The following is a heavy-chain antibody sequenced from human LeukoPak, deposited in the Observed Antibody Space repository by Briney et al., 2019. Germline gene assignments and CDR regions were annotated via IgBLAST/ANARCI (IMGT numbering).Heavy chain of an antibody. CDR3: ARARGYCSGGSCYPRGMDV. Sequence: GGSLRLSCAASGFTVSSNYMSWVRQAPGKGLEWVSVIYSGGSTYYADSVKGRFTISRHNSKNTLYLQMKSLRAEDTAVYYCARARGYCSGGSCYPRGMDVWGQGTTVTVSS. J-gene: IGHJ6*02. CDR1: GFTVSSNY. D-gene: IGHD2-15*01. CDR2: IYSGGST. V-gene: IGHV3-53*04.